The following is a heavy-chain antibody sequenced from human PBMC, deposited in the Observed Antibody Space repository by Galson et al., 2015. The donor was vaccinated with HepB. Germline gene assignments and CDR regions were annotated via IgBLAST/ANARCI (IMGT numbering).Heavy chain of an antibody. CDR3: AREEQWLVHLDY. CDR1: GFTFSSYA. CDR2: ISYDGSNK. J-gene: IGHJ4*02. V-gene: IGHV3-30*04. D-gene: IGHD6-19*01. Sequence: LRLSCAASGFTFSSYAMHWVRQAPGKGLEWVAVISYDGSNKYYADSVKGRFTISRDNSKNTLYLQMNSLRAEDTAVYYCAREEQWLVHLDYWGQGTLVTVSS.